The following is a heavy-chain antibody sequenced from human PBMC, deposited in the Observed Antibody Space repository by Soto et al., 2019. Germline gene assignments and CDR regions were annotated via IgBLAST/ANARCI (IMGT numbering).Heavy chain of an antibody. CDR1: GYTFTSYG. V-gene: IGHV1-18*01. Sequence: QVQLVQSGAEVKKPGASVKVSCKASGYTFTSYGISWVRQAPGQGLEWMGWISAYNGNTNYAQKLQGRVTMTTDTSTSTDYMELRSLRSDATAVYYCARDSLYCSGGSCYPYYYYMDVWGKGTTVTVSS. CDR3: ARDSLYCSGGSCYPYYYYMDV. D-gene: IGHD2-15*01. CDR2: ISAYNGNT. J-gene: IGHJ6*03.